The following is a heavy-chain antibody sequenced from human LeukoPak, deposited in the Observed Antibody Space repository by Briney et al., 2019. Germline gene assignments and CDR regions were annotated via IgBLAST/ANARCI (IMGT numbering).Heavy chain of an antibody. D-gene: IGHD2-8*02. J-gene: IGHJ6*03. V-gene: IGHV3-20*04. Sequence: AGGSLRLSCAASGFTFSNYAMSWVRQAPGKGLEWVSGINWNGGSTGYADSVKGRFTISRDNAKNSLYLQMNSLRAEDTALYYCARDTGGTGYYYMDVWGKGTTVTVSS. CDR1: GFTFSNYA. CDR3: ARDTGGTGYYYMDV. CDR2: INWNGGST.